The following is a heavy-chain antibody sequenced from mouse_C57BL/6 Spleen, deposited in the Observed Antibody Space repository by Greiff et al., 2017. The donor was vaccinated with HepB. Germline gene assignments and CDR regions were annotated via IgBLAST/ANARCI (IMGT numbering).Heavy chain of an antibody. J-gene: IGHJ3*01. CDR1: GYAFSSYW. Sequence: QVQLKQSGAELVKPGASVKISCKASGYAFSSYWMNWVKQRPGKGLEWIGQIYPGDGDTNYNGKFKGKATLTADKSSSTAYMQLSSLTSEDSAVYVCARDSSGDGWCAYWGQGTLVTVSA. V-gene: IGHV1-80*01. D-gene: IGHD3-2*02. CDR3: ARDSSGDGWCAY. CDR2: IYPGDGDT.